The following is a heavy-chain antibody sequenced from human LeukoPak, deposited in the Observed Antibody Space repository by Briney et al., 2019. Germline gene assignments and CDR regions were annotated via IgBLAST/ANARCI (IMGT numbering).Heavy chain of an antibody. V-gene: IGHV3-7*01. CDR3: ARVMITFGGGEFDY. D-gene: IGHD3-16*01. J-gene: IGHJ4*02. Sequence: PGGSLRLSCAASGFTFSSYWMSWVRQAPGKGLEWVANIKQDGSEKYYVDSVKGRFTISRDNAKNSLYLQMNSLRAEDTAVYYCARVMITFGGGEFDYWGQGTLVTVSS. CDR2: IKQDGSEK. CDR1: GFTFSSYW.